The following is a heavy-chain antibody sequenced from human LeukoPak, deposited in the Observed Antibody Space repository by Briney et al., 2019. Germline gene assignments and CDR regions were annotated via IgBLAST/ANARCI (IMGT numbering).Heavy chain of an antibody. CDR3: ARDRHGETGDWCFDL. J-gene: IGHJ2*01. Sequence: PGGSLRLSCAASGFTFSSYVMSWVRQAPGKGLEWVSAISGSGGSTYQADSVKGRFTISRDNSKNTLFLQMNSLRAEDTAVYYCARDRHGETGDWCFDLWGRGTLVTVSS. CDR1: GFTFSSYV. D-gene: IGHD4-17*01. V-gene: IGHV3-23*01. CDR2: ISGSGGST.